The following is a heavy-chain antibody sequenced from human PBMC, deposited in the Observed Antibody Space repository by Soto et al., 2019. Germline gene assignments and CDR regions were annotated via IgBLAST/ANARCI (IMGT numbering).Heavy chain of an antibody. CDR2: FMPMFGTA. CDR3: ARELRAATPVSTAPPYYFDY. V-gene: IGHV1-69*13. CDR1: GVTFNSYS. D-gene: IGHD2-15*01. Sequence: GASVKVSCKTSGVTFNSYSLHWVRQAPGQGLEWMGGFMPMFGTADYAQKFQGRVTFTADESTSTAYMDLSNLRSEDTAVYYCARELRAATPVSTAPPYYFDYWGQGTLVTVSS. J-gene: IGHJ4*02.